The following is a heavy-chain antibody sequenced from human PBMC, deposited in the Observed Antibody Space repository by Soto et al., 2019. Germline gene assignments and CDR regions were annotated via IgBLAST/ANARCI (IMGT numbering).Heavy chain of an antibody. CDR1: GFIFTDFA. J-gene: IGHJ5*02. CDR3: TRDLRXPLHH. V-gene: IGHV3-23*01. D-gene: IGHD2-8*01. Sequence: EVHLLXSGGGLAQPGKSLRLSCAASGFIFTDFAMSWVRHVPGKGLEWVSMISPSGDATYHADSVEGRFXXSXXXSMXXXXXXXXXXXXXXTXXXXCTRDLRXPLHHWGQGTLVTVSS. CDR2: ISPSGDAT.